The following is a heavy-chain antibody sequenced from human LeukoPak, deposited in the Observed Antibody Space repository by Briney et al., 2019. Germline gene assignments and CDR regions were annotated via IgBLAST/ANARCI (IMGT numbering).Heavy chain of an antibody. J-gene: IGHJ4*02. V-gene: IGHV3-23*01. CDR2: ISGTGGTT. CDR3: ARAALRGTYCYDC. D-gene: IGHD1-14*01. CDR1: GFTFSNYA. Sequence: PGGSLRLSCAASGFTFSNYAMSWVRQAPGKGLEWVSAISGTGGTTNYADSVNGRFTVARDNSKNTLYLQLNSRRAEDTAVFYCARAALRGTYCYDCWGRGILVIVSS.